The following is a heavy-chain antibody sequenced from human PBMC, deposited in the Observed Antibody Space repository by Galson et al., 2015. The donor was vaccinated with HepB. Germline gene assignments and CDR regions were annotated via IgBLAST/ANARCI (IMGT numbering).Heavy chain of an antibody. Sequence: SVKVSCKASGGTFSSYAISWVRQAPGQGLEWMGGIIPIFGIANYAQKFQGRVTITADESTSTAYMELSSLRSEDTAVYYCASPPPYSSSPGYGMDVWGQGTTVTVSS. V-gene: IGHV1-69*13. CDR3: ASPPPYSSSPGYGMDV. D-gene: IGHD6-6*01. CDR1: GGTFSSYA. J-gene: IGHJ6*02. CDR2: IIPIFGIA.